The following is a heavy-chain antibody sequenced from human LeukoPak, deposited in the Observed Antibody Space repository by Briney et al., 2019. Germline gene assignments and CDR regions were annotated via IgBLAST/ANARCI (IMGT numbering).Heavy chain of an antibody. J-gene: IGHJ4*02. V-gene: IGHV3-7*04. CDR2: IKQDGSEI. Sequence: PGGSLRLSCAASGVTFSSYWMTWVRQAPGKGLEWVANIKQDGSEIFYVDSAKGRFTISRDNPKNSLYLQMNSLRAEDTALYYCARRHHYGFLDSWGQGTLVTVSS. D-gene: IGHD4-17*01. CDR1: GVTFSSYW. CDR3: ARRHHYGFLDS.